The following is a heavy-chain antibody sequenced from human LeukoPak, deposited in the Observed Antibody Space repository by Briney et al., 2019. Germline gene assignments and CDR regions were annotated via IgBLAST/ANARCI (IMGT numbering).Heavy chain of an antibody. J-gene: IGHJ4*02. D-gene: IGHD3-9*01. V-gene: IGHV3-23*01. Sequence: GGSLRLSCAASGFTFSSYAMSWVRQAPGKGLEWVSAISGSGGSTYYADSVKGRFTISRGNSKNTLYLQMNSLRAEDTAVYYCAKDRDYDILTGNFDSWGQGTLVTVSS. CDR3: AKDRDYDILTGNFDS. CDR1: GFTFSSYA. CDR2: ISGSGGST.